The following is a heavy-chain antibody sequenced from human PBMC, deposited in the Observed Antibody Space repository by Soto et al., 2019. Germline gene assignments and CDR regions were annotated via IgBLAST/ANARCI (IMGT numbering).Heavy chain of an antibody. V-gene: IGHV3-7*01. Sequence: GGSLRLSCAASGFSFSNYWMSWVRQAPGKGLEWVANIDQHGSEKSYVDSVKGRFTISRDNAKNSLYLQMNSLRADDTAMYYCARERWLQPDYWGLGTLVTVSS. J-gene: IGHJ4*02. CDR2: IDQHGSEK. D-gene: IGHD5-18*01. CDR3: ARERWLQPDY. CDR1: GFSFSNYW.